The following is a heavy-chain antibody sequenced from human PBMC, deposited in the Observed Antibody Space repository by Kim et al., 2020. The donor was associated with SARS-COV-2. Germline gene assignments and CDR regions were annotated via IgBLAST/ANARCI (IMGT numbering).Heavy chain of an antibody. CDR2: IYESGTT. D-gene: IGHD3-16*02. J-gene: IGHJ5*01. V-gene: IGHV4-59*02. CDR3: ARLEETSANVGGNDRPDN. Sequence: SETLSLTCTVSGASVRSYYWSWIRQPPGKGLEWLGYIYESGTTNYTPSLKSRIRISVDTSQNKFSQELTYVTAADTAVYYCARLEETSANVGGNDRPDN. CDR1: GASVRSYY.